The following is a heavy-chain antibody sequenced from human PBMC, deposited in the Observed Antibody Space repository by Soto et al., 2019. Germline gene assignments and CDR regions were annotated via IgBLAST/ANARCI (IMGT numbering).Heavy chain of an antibody. CDR3: ASSYGSGSYYNPYYYYGMDV. D-gene: IGHD3-10*01. J-gene: IGHJ6*02. Sequence: SETLSLTCTVSGGTISSISDYWGWIRQPPGKGLEWIGSIYYSGSTYYNPSLKSRVTISVDTSKNQFSLKLSSVTAADTAVYYCASSYGSGSYYNPYYYYGMDVWGQGTTVTVSS. CDR2: IYYSGST. V-gene: IGHV4-39*01. CDR1: GGTISSISDY.